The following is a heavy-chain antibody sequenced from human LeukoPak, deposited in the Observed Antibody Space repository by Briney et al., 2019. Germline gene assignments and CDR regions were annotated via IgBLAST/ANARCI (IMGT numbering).Heavy chain of an antibody. V-gene: IGHV3-30*18. CDR3: AKDLERHIVVVTASAVDY. Sequence: GGSLRLSCAASGFTFSSYGMHWVRQAPGKGLEGVAVISYDGSNKYYADSVKGRFTISRDNSENTLYLQMNSLRAEDTAVYYCAKDLERHIVVVTASAVDYWGQGTLVTVSS. J-gene: IGHJ4*02. CDR2: ISYDGSNK. D-gene: IGHD2-21*02. CDR1: GFTFSSYG.